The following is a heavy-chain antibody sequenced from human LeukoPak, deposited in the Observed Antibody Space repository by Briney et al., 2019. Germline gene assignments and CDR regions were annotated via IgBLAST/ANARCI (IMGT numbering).Heavy chain of an antibody. CDR3: AKHYSSLTYGMDV. CDR2: ISGSGVST. J-gene: IGHJ6*02. D-gene: IGHD6-13*01. Sequence: PGGSLRLSCAASGFTFDDYGMTWVRQAPGKGLEWVSAISGSGVSTYYADSVKGRFTISRDNSKNTLYLQMNTLRAEDTAVYYCAKHYSSLTYGMDVWGQGTTVTVSS. CDR1: GFTFDDYG. V-gene: IGHV3-23*01.